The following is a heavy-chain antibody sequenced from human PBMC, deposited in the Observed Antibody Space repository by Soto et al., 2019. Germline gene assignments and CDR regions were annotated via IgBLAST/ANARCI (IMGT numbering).Heavy chain of an antibody. Sequence: GASVKVSCKESGYTFTSYYMHWVRQAPGQGLEWMGIINPSGGSTSYAQKFQGRVTMTRDTSTSTVYMELSSLRSEDTAVYYCARGGAGWLVRYYYYYGMDVWGQGTTVTVSS. CDR3: ARGGAGWLVRYYYYYGMDV. J-gene: IGHJ6*02. D-gene: IGHD6-19*01. CDR1: GYTFTSYY. CDR2: INPSGGST. V-gene: IGHV1-46*01.